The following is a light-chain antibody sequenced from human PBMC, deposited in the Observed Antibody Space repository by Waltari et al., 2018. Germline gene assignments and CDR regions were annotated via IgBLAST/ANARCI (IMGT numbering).Light chain of an antibody. J-gene: IGKJ2*01. CDR1: QNVIRW. Sequence: DIQLTQSPSTLSASVCDRVTITCRASQNVIRWLAWFQQKPGKAPKVLIYKASNLENGVPSRFSGDGSGTEFTLTISSLQPDDFATYYCLQYSGYPYTFGQGTKLDI. V-gene: IGKV1-5*03. CDR3: LQYSGYPYT. CDR2: KAS.